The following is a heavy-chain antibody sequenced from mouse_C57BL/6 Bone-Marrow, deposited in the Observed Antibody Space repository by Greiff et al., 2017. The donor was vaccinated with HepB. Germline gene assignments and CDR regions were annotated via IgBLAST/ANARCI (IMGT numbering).Heavy chain of an antibody. CDR1: GSTFTSYW. V-gene: IGHV1-55*01. CDR2: IYPGSGST. D-gene: IGHD1-1*01. J-gene: IGHJ3*01. CDR3: ARREVLRRAWFAY. Sequence: QVQLQQPGAELVKPGASVKMSCKASGSTFTSYWITWVKQRPGQGLEWIGDIYPGSGSTNYNEKFKSKATLTVDTSSSTAYMQLSSLTSEDSAVYYCARREVLRRAWFAYWGQGTLVTVSA.